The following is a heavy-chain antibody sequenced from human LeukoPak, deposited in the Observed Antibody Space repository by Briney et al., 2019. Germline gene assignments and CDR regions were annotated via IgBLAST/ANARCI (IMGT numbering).Heavy chain of an antibody. CDR1: GGTFSSYA. CDR3: ARVPQTYYYDSSGYYEFSYGMDV. V-gene: IGHV1-69*13. J-gene: IGHJ6*02. CDR2: IIALFGTA. D-gene: IGHD3-22*01. Sequence: GASVKVSCKASGGTFSSYAISWVRQAPGQGLEWMGGIIALFGTANYAQKFQGRVTITADESTSTAYMELSSLRSEDTAVYYCARVPQTYYYDSSGYYEFSYGMDVWGQGTTVTVSS.